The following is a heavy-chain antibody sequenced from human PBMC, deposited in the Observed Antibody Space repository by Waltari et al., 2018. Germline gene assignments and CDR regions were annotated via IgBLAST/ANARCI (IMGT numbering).Heavy chain of an antibody. D-gene: IGHD6-13*01. V-gene: IGHV1-69*04. Sequence: QVQLVQSGAEVKKPGSSVKVSCKASGGTFSSYAISWVRQAPGQGLEWMGGIIPIRGIANCAPKFQGRFTNTAEESTSTADRELGSLRSEDTDVYCCARVGRGSSWLREAFDIWSQWTMVTVTS. J-gene: IGHJ3*02. CDR3: ARVGRGSSWLREAFDI. CDR1: GGTFSSYA. CDR2: IIPIRGIA.